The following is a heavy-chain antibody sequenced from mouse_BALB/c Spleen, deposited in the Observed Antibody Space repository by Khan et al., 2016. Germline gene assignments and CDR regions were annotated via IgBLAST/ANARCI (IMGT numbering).Heavy chain of an antibody. V-gene: IGHV14-3*02. CDR1: GFNIKDTY. CDR2: IDPANGNT. D-gene: IGHD4-1*01. Sequence: EVELVESGAELVKPGASVKLSCTASGFNIKDTYMHWVKQRPEQGLEWIGRIDPANGNTKYDPTFQGKATITADTSSNTAYLQLSSLTTEATAVYYCARGQTAFAYWGQGTLVTVSA. CDR3: ARGQTAFAY. J-gene: IGHJ3*01.